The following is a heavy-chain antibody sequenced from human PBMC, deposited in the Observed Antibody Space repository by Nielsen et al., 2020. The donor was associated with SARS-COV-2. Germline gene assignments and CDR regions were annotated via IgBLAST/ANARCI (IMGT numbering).Heavy chain of an antibody. CDR3: ARSKGSYHDFFWGTNRHFDD. CDR2: IHYTGSS. D-gene: IGHD3-16*02. Sequence: SETLSLTCTVSGDSISNMGYYWGWIRQPPGKGLEWIGTIHYTGSSYYDPSLKGRATMSVDTSKNQFSLRLYSVTAADTAVYYCARSKGSYHDFFWGTNRHFDDWGQGTLVTVSS. J-gene: IGHJ4*02. CDR1: GDSISNMGYY. V-gene: IGHV4-39*01.